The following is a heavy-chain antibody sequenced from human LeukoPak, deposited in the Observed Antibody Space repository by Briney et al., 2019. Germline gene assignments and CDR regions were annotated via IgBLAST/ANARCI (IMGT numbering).Heavy chain of an antibody. Sequence: GGSLRLSCAASGFTFSDYYMSWIRQAPGKGLEWVSYISSSGSTIYYADSVKGRFTISRDNAKNSLYLQMDSLRAEDTAVYYCATVAGDSTCFDYWGQGTLVTVSS. D-gene: IGHD6-19*01. CDR1: GFTFSDYY. CDR3: ATVAGDSTCFDY. CDR2: ISSSGSTI. J-gene: IGHJ4*02. V-gene: IGHV3-11*04.